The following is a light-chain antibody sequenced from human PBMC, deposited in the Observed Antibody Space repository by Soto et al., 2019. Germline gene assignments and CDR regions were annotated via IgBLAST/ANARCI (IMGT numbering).Light chain of an antibody. V-gene: IGLV2-14*01. CDR2: EVT. CDR3: ISFTSTSTLV. Sequence: QSALTQPASVSGPPGQSITISCTGSNRDIGGYDHVSWYQQHPGKAPKLIIYEVTYRPSGVSNRFSGSRSGNTASLTISGLQTEDEADYYCISFTSTSTLVFGGGTQLTVL. J-gene: IGLJ2*01. CDR1: NRDIGGYDH.